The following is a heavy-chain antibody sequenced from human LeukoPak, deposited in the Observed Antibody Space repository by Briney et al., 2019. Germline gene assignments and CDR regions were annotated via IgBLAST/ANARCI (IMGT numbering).Heavy chain of an antibody. CDR3: AKDISSSWYADYFDY. D-gene: IGHD6-13*01. CDR2: ISGSGGST. Sequence: GGSLRLSCAASGFTFSSYAMSWVRQAPGKGLEWVSAISGSGGSTYYADSVKGRFTISRDNSKNTLYLQMNSLRAEDTALYYCAKDISSSWYADYFDYWGQGTLVTVSS. V-gene: IGHV3-23*01. CDR1: GFTFSSYA. J-gene: IGHJ4*02.